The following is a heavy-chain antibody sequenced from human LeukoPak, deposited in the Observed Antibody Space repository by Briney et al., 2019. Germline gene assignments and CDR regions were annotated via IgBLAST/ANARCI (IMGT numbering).Heavy chain of an antibody. CDR3: AREGGYSSSYNWFDP. Sequence: SVTLSLTCTVSGGSISSSSYYWGWIRQPPGKGLEWIGSIYYSGSTYYNPSLKSRVTISVDTSKNQFSLKLSSVTAADTAVYYCAREGGYSSSYNWFDPWGQGTLVTVSS. D-gene: IGHD6-6*01. CDR1: GGSISSSSYY. V-gene: IGHV4-39*07. J-gene: IGHJ5*02. CDR2: IYYSGST.